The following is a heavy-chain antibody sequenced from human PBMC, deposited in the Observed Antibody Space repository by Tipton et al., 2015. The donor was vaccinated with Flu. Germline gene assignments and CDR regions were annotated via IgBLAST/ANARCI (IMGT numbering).Heavy chain of an antibody. V-gene: IGHV1-18*01. CDR1: GYIFTSYG. D-gene: IGHD4-17*01. CDR3: ARKGGYGDYATSAVDI. Sequence: QSGPEVKKPGASVKVSCKASGYIFTSYGISWVRQAPGQGVEWMGWISAHNGNTKYAQKLQGRVTMTTDTSTSTAYMELRSLRSDDTAVYYCARKGGYGDYATSAVDIWGQGTMVTVSS. CDR2: ISAHNGNT. J-gene: IGHJ3*02.